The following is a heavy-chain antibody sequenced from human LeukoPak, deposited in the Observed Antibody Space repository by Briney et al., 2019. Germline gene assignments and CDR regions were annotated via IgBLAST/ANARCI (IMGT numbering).Heavy chain of an antibody. J-gene: IGHJ4*02. V-gene: IGHV3-30*02. CDR3: TKDLGTEYNIFDY. CDR2: VRYGGNIK. D-gene: IGHD3-9*01. Sequence: PGVSLRLSCAASEFTFSAYPMHWIRQAPGRGLEWVAFVRYGGNIKYYADSVKGRFTIYRDNSKNTLYLQMNSLRPEDTAVYYCTKDLGTEYNIFDYWGQGTLVTVSS. CDR1: EFTFSAYP.